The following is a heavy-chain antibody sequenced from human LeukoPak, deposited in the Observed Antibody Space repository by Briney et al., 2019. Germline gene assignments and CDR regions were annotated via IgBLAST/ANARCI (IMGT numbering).Heavy chain of an antibody. CDR1: GFTLSTYG. CDR3: AKEVSDGRSDF. Sequence: GGSLRLSCAASGFTLSTYGMHCVRQPPGRGREGVAFKPYDGSNKYYADSVKGRFTISRDNSKSTLSLQMNRLRGEDTAVYYCAKEVSDGRSDFWGQGTLVTVFS. J-gene: IGHJ4*02. V-gene: IGHV3-30*02. CDR2: KPYDGSNK.